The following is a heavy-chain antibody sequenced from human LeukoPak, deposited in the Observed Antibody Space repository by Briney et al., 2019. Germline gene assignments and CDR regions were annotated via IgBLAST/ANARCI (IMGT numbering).Heavy chain of an antibody. D-gene: IGHD6-13*01. CDR3: ARDAPIAAAGPYYYYGMDV. J-gene: IGHJ6*02. CDR1: GGSFSGYY. V-gene: IGHV4-34*01. CDR2: INHSGST. Sequence: SETLSLTCAVYGGSFSGYYWSWIRQPPGKGLEWIGEINHSGSTNYNPSLKSRVTISVDTSKNQFSLKLSSVTAADTAVYYCARDAPIAAAGPYYYYGMDVWGQGTTVTVSS.